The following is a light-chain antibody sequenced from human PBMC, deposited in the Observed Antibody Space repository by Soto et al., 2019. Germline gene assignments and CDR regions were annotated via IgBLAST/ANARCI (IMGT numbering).Light chain of an antibody. V-gene: IGLV2-14*01. CDR1: SSDIGGYDF. CDR2: DVN. Sequence: QSVLTQPASVSGSPGQSITLSCTGTSSDIGGYDFVSWYQRYPGKAPKLIIYDVNNRPSGVSNRFSGSKSGNTASLTISGLQAEAEADYYCTSYASSSTHVVFGGGTQLTVL. CDR3: TSYASSSTHVV. J-gene: IGLJ2*01.